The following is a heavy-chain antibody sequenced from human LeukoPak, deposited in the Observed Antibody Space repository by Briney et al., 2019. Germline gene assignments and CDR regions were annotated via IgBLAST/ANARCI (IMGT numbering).Heavy chain of an antibody. CDR3: ARRGYSSSWYLLDY. CDR1: GGSISSSSYY. J-gene: IGHJ4*02. CDR2: IYYSGST. Sequence: SETLSRTCTVSGGSISSSSYYWGWIRQPPGKGLEWIGSIYYSGSTYYNPSLKSRVTISVDTSKNQFSLKLSSVTAADTAVYYRARRGYSSSWYLLDYWGQGTLVTVSS. D-gene: IGHD6-13*01. V-gene: IGHV4-39*01.